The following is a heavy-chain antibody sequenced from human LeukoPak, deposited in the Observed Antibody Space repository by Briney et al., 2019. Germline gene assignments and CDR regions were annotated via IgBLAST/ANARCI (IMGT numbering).Heavy chain of an antibody. D-gene: IGHD3-16*02. V-gene: IGHV1-2*02. CDR3: ARERRLCGSYRYTGGRWY. CDR2: INPNSGGT. CDR1: GYTFTGYY. Sequence: ASVKVSCKASGYTFTGYYMHWVRQAPGQGLEWVGWINPNSGGTNYAQKFQGRVTMTRDTSISTAYMELSRLRADDTAVYYCARERRLCGSYRYTGGRWYWGQGTLVTVSS. J-gene: IGHJ4*02.